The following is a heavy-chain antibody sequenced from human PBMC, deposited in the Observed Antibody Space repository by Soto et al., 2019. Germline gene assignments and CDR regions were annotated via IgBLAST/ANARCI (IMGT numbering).Heavy chain of an antibody. V-gene: IGHV4-39*01. CDR1: GGSISSSSYY. J-gene: IGHJ4*02. CDR3: ARLVDWYHFDY. D-gene: IGHD1-26*01. Sequence: SESLSVTCTVSGGSISSSSYYWGWIRQPPGKGLEWIGSIYYSGSTYYNPSLKSRVTISVDTSKNQFSLKLSSVTAADTAVYYCARLVDWYHFDYWGQGTLVTVS. CDR2: IYYSGST.